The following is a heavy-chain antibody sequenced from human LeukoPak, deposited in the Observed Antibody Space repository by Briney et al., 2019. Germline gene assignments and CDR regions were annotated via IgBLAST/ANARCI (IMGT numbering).Heavy chain of an antibody. CDR2: ITASGTAM. CDR1: GFTFSYSG. D-gene: IGHD1-26*01. V-gene: IGHV3-48*02. CDR3: ASSGSYRFDY. Sequence: PGGSLRLSCVASGFTFSYSGMHWVRQAPGNGLEWVSHITASGTAMFYADSVKGRFTISRDNAKNSLYLQMNSLRDEDTAVYYCASSGSYRFDYWGQGTLVTVSS. J-gene: IGHJ4*02.